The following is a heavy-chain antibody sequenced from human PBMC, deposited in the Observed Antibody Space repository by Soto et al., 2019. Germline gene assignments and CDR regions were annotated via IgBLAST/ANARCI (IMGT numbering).Heavy chain of an antibody. Sequence: QPGGSLRLSCAASGFTFSSYAMHWVRQAPGKGLEWVAVISYDGSNKYYADSVKGRFTISRDNSKNTLYLQMNSLRAEDTAVYYCASPYHGAYYFDYWGQGTLVTVSS. CDR1: GFTFSSYA. V-gene: IGHV3-30-3*01. CDR3: ASPYHGAYYFDY. CDR2: ISYDGSNK. J-gene: IGHJ4*02.